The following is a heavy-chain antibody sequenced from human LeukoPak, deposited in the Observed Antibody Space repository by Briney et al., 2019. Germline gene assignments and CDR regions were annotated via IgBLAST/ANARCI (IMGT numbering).Heavy chain of an antibody. CDR1: GGSISSGSYY. CDR3: AGTWNADRTFAP. V-gene: IGHV4-61*10. CDR2: IYYLGST. J-gene: IGHJ5*02. Sequence: SETLSLTCTVSGGSISSGSYYYSWIRQPAGKGLEWIGHIYYLGSTSYNPSLRSRVTISMDASKNQFSLTLTSVTAADTAVYYCAGTWNADRTFAPWGQGILVTVS. D-gene: IGHD1-1*01.